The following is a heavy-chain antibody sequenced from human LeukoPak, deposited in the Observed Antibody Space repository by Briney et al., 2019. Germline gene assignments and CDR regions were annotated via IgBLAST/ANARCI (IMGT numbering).Heavy chain of an antibody. J-gene: IGHJ5*02. CDR1: GFTFSGSA. V-gene: IGHV3-73*01. Sequence: GGSLRLSCAASGFTFSGSAMHWVRQASGKGLEWVGRIRSKANSYATAYAASVKGRFTISRDDSKNTAYLQMNSLKTVDTAVYYCTIVTPANWFDPWGQGTLVTVSS. D-gene: IGHD4-23*01. CDR2: IRSKANSYAT. CDR3: TIVTPANWFDP.